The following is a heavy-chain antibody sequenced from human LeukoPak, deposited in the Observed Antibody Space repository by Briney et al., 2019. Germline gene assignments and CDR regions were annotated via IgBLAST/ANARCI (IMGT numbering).Heavy chain of an antibody. V-gene: IGHV3-30-3*01. CDR2: ISYDGSNK. CDR3: ASGPYYDFWSPHY. CDR1: GCTFSSYA. J-gene: IGHJ4*02. D-gene: IGHD3-3*01. Sequence: GGSLRLSCAASGCTFSSYAMHWVRQAPGKGLEGVAVISYDGSNKYYADSVKGRFTISRDNSKNTLYLQMNSLRAEDTAVYYCASGPYYDFWSPHYWGQGTLVTVSS.